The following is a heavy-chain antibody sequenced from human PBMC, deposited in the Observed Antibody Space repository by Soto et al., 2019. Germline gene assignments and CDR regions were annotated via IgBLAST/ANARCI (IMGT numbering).Heavy chain of an antibody. V-gene: IGHV4-59*08. CDR3: AGGDYYHSSGYYFYYYTMDV. D-gene: IGHD3-22*01. CDR2: IHYSGST. Sequence: PSETLSLTCTVSGGSISSDYWCWIRQSPGKGLEWIGYIHYSGSTKSNPTLKSRVTISVDTSKNKFSLKLSSLTAADSAVYFCAGGDYYHSSGYYFYYYTMDVWGQGTTVTVSS. J-gene: IGHJ6*02. CDR1: GGSISSDY.